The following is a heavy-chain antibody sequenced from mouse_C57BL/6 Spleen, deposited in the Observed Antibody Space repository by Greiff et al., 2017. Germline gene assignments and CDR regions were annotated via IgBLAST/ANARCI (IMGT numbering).Heavy chain of an antibody. V-gene: IGHV1-59*01. CDR3: ARYYGSSLYYFDY. CDR2: IDPSDSYT. Sequence: QVQLQQPGAELVRPGTSVKLSCKASGYTFTSYWMHWVKQRPGQGLEWIGVIDPSDSYTNYNQKFKGKATLTVDTSSSTAYMQLSSLTSEDSAVYYCARYYGSSLYYFDYWGQGTTRTVSS. J-gene: IGHJ2*01. D-gene: IGHD1-1*01. CDR1: GYTFTSYW.